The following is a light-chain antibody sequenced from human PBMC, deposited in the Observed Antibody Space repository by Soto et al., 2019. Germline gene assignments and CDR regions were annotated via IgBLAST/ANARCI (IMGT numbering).Light chain of an antibody. CDR1: QSVSSH. CDR2: GTS. Sequence: ERVMTQSPATLSVSPGERATLSCRASQSVSSHLAWYQQKPGQPPRLLIYGTSSRATGIPDRFSGSGSGTDFTLTISRLEPEDFAVYYCQQYGSSPTWTFGQGTKVDIK. J-gene: IGKJ1*01. V-gene: IGKV3-20*01. CDR3: QQYGSSPTWT.